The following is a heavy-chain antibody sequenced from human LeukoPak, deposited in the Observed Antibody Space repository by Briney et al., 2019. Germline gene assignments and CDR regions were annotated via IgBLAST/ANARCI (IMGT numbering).Heavy chain of an antibody. CDR2: ISNSLSSYK. Sequence: GGSLRLSCATSGFNFNSYSMNWVRQAPGKGLEWVSSISNSLSSYKYYAESVEGRFTISRDNAKKSVFLQMNSLRAEDTAFYYCARAPPGGDISWYGGFDYWGQGTLVTVSS. CDR3: ARAPPGGDISWYGGFDY. CDR1: GFNFNSYS. D-gene: IGHD6-13*01. V-gene: IGHV3-21*04. J-gene: IGHJ4*02.